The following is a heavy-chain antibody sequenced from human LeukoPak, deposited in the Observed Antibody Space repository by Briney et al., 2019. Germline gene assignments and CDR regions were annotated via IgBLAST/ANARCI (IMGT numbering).Heavy chain of an antibody. CDR3: ARDGGEDDIVVVPAAMNWFDP. Sequence: GASVKVSCKASGGTFSSYAISWVRQAPGQGLEWMGGIIPIFGTANYAQKFQGRVTITADESTSTAYMEPSSLRSEDTAVYYCARDGGEDDIVVVPAAMNWFDPWGQGTLVTVSS. CDR1: GGTFSSYA. D-gene: IGHD2-2*01. CDR2: IIPIFGTA. J-gene: IGHJ5*02. V-gene: IGHV1-69*13.